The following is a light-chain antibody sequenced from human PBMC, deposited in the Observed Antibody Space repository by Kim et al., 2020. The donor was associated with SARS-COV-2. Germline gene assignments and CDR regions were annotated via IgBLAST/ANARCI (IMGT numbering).Light chain of an antibody. V-gene: IGKV1-5*03. CDR2: KAS. CDR1: QSIGRW. CDR3: EQYDSYPLT. J-gene: IGKJ4*01. Sequence: DIQMTQSPSTLSASVGDRVTITCRASQSIGRWLAWYQQKPGKAPKLLIYKASNLESGVPSRFSGSGSGTELTLTISSLQPDDFATYYCEQYDSYPLTFGGGTKVDIK.